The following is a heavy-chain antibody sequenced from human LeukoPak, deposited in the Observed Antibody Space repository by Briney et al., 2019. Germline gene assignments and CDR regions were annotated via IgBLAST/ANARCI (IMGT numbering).Heavy chain of an antibody. D-gene: IGHD3-22*01. CDR3: KGYSSGSGDTATFDP. Sequence: PSETLSLTCTVSGGSISSGGYYWSWIRQPPGKGLEWIGSIYGGSTYYNPSLKSRVTISVDTSKNQFSLKLSSVTAADTAVYYCKGYSSGSGDTATFDPWGQGTLVTVSS. J-gene: IGHJ5*02. CDR1: GGSISSGGYY. V-gene: IGHV4-39*07. CDR2: IYGGST.